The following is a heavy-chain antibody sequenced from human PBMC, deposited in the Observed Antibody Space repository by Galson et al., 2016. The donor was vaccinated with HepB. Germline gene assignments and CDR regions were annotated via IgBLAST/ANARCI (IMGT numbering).Heavy chain of an antibody. CDR1: GYTFTRHG. CDR2: ISLYNGQT. D-gene: IGHD3-22*01. V-gene: IGHV1-18*01. Sequence: SVKVSCKASGYTFTRHGISWVRQAPGRGLEWMGWISLYNGQTHFAQSFQDRVAMTADISTATTYMELRSLRLDDTAVYYCARGDYYDLSDYYWPGSIDLWGQGTMVTVSS. J-gene: IGHJ3*01. CDR3: ARGDYYDLSDYYWPGSIDL.